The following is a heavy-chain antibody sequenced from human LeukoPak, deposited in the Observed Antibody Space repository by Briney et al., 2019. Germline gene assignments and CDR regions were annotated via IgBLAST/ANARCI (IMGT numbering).Heavy chain of an antibody. CDR3: ARALSVVVPAAAGY. V-gene: IGHV1-18*01. D-gene: IGHD2-2*01. CDR1: GYTLTSYA. CDR2: ISAYNGNT. J-gene: IGHJ4*02. Sequence: ASVKVSCKASGYTLTSYAIGWVRQAPGQGLDWMGWISAYNGNTNYAQKLQGRVTMTTDTSTSTAYMELRSLRSDDTAVYYCARALSVVVPAAAGYWGQGTLVTVSS.